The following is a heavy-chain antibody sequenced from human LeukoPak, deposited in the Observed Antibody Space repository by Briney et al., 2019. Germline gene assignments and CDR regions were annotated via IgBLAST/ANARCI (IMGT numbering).Heavy chain of an antibody. CDR1: GFTFSSYS. V-gene: IGHV3-21*01. J-gene: IGHJ4*02. D-gene: IGHD3-22*01. CDR3: ARRNLDYYDSSGYYYLDY. Sequence: GGSLRLSCAASGFTFSSYSMNWVRQAPGKGLEWVSPISTSISYIYYADSVKGRFTISRDNAENSLYLQMNSLRAEDTAVYYCARRNLDYYDSSGYYYLDYWGQGTLVTVSS. CDR2: ISTSISYI.